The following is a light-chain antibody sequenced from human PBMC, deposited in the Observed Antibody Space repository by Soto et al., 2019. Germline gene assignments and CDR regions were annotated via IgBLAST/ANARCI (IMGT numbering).Light chain of an antibody. CDR1: SSDVGAYKY. J-gene: IGLJ1*01. V-gene: IGLV2-14*01. Sequence: QSVLTQPASVSGSPGQSVTISCTGTSSDVGAYKYVSWYQQHPGKAPKLMIYEVSNRPSGVSNRVSGSKSGNTASLTISGLQADDEADYYCNSYAGDIIRFVFGTGTKGTVL. CDR2: EVS. CDR3: NSYAGDIIRFV.